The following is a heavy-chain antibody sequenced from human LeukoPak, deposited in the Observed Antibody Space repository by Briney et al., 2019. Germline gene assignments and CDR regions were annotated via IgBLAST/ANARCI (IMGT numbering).Heavy chain of an antibody. Sequence: SETLSLTCTVSGGSISSYYWTWIRQPPGMGLEWIGYIYYSGSTNYNPSLKSRVTISVDTSKNQFSLKLSSVTAADTAVYYCARQRSSGSIINPWGQGTLVTVSS. CDR2: IYYSGST. V-gene: IGHV4-59*08. CDR1: GGSISSYY. CDR3: ARQRSSGSIINP. J-gene: IGHJ5*02. D-gene: IGHD6-19*01.